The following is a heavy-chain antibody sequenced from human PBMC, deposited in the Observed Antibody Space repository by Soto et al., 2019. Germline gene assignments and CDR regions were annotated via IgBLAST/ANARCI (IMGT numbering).Heavy chain of an antibody. V-gene: IGHV3-30*18. D-gene: IGHD4-17*01. J-gene: IGHJ4*02. Sequence: GGSLSLSCAASGFPFSSYGLHWVRQAPGKGLEWVAVISNDGRDQHSADSVKGRFAISRDNSKNTLYLQINGLRAEKTAISYWEKDRAYGAASYYLDSWGQGTLVTLSS. CDR1: GFPFSSYG. CDR3: EKDRAYGAASYYLDS. CDR2: ISNDGRDQ.